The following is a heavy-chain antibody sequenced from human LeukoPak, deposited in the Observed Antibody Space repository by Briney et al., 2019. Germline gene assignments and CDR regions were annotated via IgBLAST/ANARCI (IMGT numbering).Heavy chain of an antibody. J-gene: IGHJ4*02. D-gene: IGHD1-26*01. CDR3: ARGPSYSSGTYDY. V-gene: IGHV1-46*01. CDR2: INPSGGST. CDR1: GYTFTSYY. Sequence: ASVKVSCKASGYTFTSYYIHWVRQAPGQGLEWMGIINPSGGSTTYPQKFQGRVTMTRDMSTSTVYMELSSLRSEDTAVYYCARGPSYSSGTYDYWGQGTLVTVSS.